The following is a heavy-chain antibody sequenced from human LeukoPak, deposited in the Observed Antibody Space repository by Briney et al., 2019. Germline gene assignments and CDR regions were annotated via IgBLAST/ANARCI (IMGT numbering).Heavy chain of an antibody. D-gene: IGHD2-2*01. V-gene: IGHV1-46*01. CDR1: GYTFTSYY. CDR2: INPSGGST. CDR3: ARAIPPYCSSTSCYESKYYMDV. Sequence: ASVKVSCKASGYTFTSYYMHWVRQAPGQGLEWMGIINPSGGSTSYAQKFQGRVTMTRDMSTSTAYMELRSLRSDDTAVYYCARAIPPYCSSTSCYESKYYMDVWGKGTTVTVSS. J-gene: IGHJ6*03.